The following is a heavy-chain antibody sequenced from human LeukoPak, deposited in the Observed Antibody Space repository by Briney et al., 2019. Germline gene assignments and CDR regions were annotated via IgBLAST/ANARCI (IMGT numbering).Heavy chain of an antibody. Sequence: PSETLSLTCTVSGYSISSGYYWGWIRQPPGKGLEWIGSIYHSGSTYYNPSLKSRVTISVDTSKNQFSLNLISVAPADTAVYYCARGGASSKFFDAWGQGILVTVSS. CDR3: ARGGASSKFFDA. V-gene: IGHV4-38-2*02. J-gene: IGHJ4*02. CDR1: GYSISSGYY. CDR2: IYHSGST. D-gene: IGHD6-6*01.